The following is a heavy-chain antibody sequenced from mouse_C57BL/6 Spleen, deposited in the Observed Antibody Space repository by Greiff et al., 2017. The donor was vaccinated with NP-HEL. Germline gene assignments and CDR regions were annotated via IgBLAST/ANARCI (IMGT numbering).Heavy chain of an antibody. CDR2: ISSGSSTL. CDR3: AKEMGPWYFDV. V-gene: IGHV5-17*01. Sequence: EVKLMESGGGLVKPGGSLKLSCAASGFTFSDYGMHWVRQAPEKGLEWVAYISSGSSTLYYADTVKGRFTISRDNAKNTLFLQMTSLRSEDTAMYYCAKEMGPWYFDVWGTGTTVTVSS. J-gene: IGHJ1*03. CDR1: GFTFSDYG. D-gene: IGHD4-1*01.